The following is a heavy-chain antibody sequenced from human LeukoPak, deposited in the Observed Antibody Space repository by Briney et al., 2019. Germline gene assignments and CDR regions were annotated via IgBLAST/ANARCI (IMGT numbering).Heavy chain of an antibody. Sequence: PSETLSLTCTVSGGSISSGGYYWSWIRQHPGKGLEWIGYIYYSGSTYYNPSLKSRVTISVDTSKNQFSLKLSSVTAADTAVYYCARVAYDSSGYYEVLHFDYWGQGTLVTVSS. J-gene: IGHJ4*02. CDR2: IYYSGST. D-gene: IGHD3-22*01. CDR3: ARVAYDSSGYYEVLHFDY. CDR1: GGSISSGGYY. V-gene: IGHV4-31*03.